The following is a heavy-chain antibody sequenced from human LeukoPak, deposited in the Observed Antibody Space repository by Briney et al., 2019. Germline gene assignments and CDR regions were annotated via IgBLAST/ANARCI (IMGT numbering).Heavy chain of an antibody. CDR1: GGSFSGYY. D-gene: IGHD2-2*01. Sequence: SETLSLTCAVYGGSFSGYYWSWIRQPPGKGLEWIGEINHSGSTNYNPSLTSRVTISVDTSKNQFSLKLSSVTAADTAVYYCTRSRYCSSTSCYGMDVWGQGTTVTVSS. CDR3: TRSRYCSSTSCYGMDV. CDR2: INHSGST. V-gene: IGHV4-34*01. J-gene: IGHJ6*02.